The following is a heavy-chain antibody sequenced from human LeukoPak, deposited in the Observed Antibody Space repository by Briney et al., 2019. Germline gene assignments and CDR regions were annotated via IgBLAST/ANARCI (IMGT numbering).Heavy chain of an antibody. J-gene: IGHJ4*02. D-gene: IGHD1-14*01. CDR3: ARGSSTPGRRYFNY. CDR1: GGSFSGYY. Sequence: SETLSLTCAVYGGSFSGYYWSWIRQPPGKGLEWIGEINHSGSTNYNPSLKSRVTISVDTSKNQFSLKLTSVTAADTAVYYCARGSSTPGRRYFNYWSQEILVTVSS. CDR2: INHSGST. V-gene: IGHV4-34*01.